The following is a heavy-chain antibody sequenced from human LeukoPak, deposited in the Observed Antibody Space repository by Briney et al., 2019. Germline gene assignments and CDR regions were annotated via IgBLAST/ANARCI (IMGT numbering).Heavy chain of an antibody. D-gene: IGHD3-10*01. CDR3: ARVGYSGLLWFGELSSPY. J-gene: IGHJ4*02. V-gene: IGHV4-34*01. Sequence: SETLSLTCAVSGGSVGRYYWSWIRQPPGKGLEWIGEINHSGSTNYNPSLKSRVTISVDTSKNQFSLKLSSVTAADTAVYYCARVGYSGLLWFGELSSPYWGQGTLVTVSS. CDR1: GGSVGRYY. CDR2: INHSGST.